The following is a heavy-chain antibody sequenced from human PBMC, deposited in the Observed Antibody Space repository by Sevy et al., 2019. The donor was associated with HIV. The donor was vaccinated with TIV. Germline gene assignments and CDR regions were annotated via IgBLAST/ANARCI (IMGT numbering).Heavy chain of an antibody. D-gene: IGHD3-10*01. Sequence: GGSLRLSCAASGFTFSTYPMNWVRQAPGKGLEWVSSISFSSNYIYYADSVKGRFTIFRDNAKNSVYLQMNSLRVEDTAVYYCARPYGSGSWEAFDLWGQGTLVIAS. J-gene: IGHJ3*01. CDR2: ISFSSNYI. V-gene: IGHV3-21*01. CDR1: GFTFSTYP. CDR3: ARPYGSGSWEAFDL.